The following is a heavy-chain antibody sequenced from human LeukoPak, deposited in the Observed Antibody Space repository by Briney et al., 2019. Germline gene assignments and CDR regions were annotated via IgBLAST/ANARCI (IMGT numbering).Heavy chain of an antibody. V-gene: IGHV4-59*01. CDR2: IYYSGST. Sequence: PSETLSLTCTVSGGSISSYYWSWIRQPPGKGLEWIGYIYYSGSTNYNPSLKSRVTISVDTSKNQFSLKLSSVTAADTAVYYCARAGRRAVTTLGSGFDYWGQGTLVTVSS. CDR1: GGSISSYY. J-gene: IGHJ4*02. D-gene: IGHD4-17*01. CDR3: ARAGRRAVTTLGSGFDY.